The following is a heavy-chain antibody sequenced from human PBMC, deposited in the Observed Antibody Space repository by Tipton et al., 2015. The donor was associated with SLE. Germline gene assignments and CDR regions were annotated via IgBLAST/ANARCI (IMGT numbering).Heavy chain of an antibody. CDR2: IYYSGST. CDR1: GGSISVSSYY. CDR3: ARIGGAGDLYYYYMDV. J-gene: IGHJ6*03. Sequence: TLSLTCTVSGGSISVSSYYWGWIRQPPGKGLEWIGSIYYSGSTYYNPSLKSRVTISVDTSKNQFSLKMTSVTAAGTAVYHCARIGGAGDLYYYYMDVWGKGTTVTVSS. V-gene: IGHV4-39*07. D-gene: IGHD7-27*01.